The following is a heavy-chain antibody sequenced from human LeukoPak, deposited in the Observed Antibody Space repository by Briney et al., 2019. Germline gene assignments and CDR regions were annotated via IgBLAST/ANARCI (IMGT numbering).Heavy chain of an antibody. D-gene: IGHD3-3*01. Sequence: SETLSLTCTVSGGSISSYYWSWIRQSAGKGLEWIGRIYTSGSTNYNPSLKSRVTMSVDTSKNQFSLKLSSVTTADTAVYYCARSPPPSPAYDFWSGYYSKPGPNAFDIWGQGTMVTVSS. CDR3: ARSPPPSPAYDFWSGYYSKPGPNAFDI. CDR2: IYTSGST. J-gene: IGHJ3*02. CDR1: GGSISSYY. V-gene: IGHV4-4*07.